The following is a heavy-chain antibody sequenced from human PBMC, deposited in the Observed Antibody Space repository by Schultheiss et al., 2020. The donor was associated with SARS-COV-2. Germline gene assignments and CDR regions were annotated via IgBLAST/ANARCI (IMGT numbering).Heavy chain of an antibody. V-gene: IGHV4-61*05. CDR1: GGSISSSSYY. Sequence: SETLSLACTVSGGSISSSSYYWGWIRQPPGKGLEWIGYIYYSGSTNYNPSLKSRVTISVDTSKNQFSLKLSSVTAADTAVYYCARAGLYPGDYPYYYGMDVWGQGTTVTVSS. CDR3: ARAGLYPGDYPYYYGMDV. CDR2: IYYSGST. D-gene: IGHD3-3*01. J-gene: IGHJ6*02.